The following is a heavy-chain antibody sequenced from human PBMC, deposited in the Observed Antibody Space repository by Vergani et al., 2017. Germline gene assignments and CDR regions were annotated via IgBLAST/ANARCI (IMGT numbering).Heavy chain of an antibody. V-gene: IGHV4-39*01. J-gene: IGHJ3*02. CDR1: NDSVSNTFYY. CDR2: IYYSGST. CDR3: ASGKIESDAFDI. D-gene: IGHD1-26*01. Sequence: QLQESGPGLVKASQTLSLTCTVSNDSVSNTFYYWGWIRQTPGKGLEWIGSIYYSGSTYYNPSLESRVTMSVDTSKSQFSLKLSSVTAADTAVYYCASGKIESDAFDIWGQGTMVTVSS.